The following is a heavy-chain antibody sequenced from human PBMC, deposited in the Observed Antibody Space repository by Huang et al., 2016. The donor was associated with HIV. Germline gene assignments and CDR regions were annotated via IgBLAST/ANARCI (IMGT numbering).Heavy chain of an antibody. CDR2: IYTSGGT. D-gene: IGHD3-10*01. CDR1: GGSISSYY. CDR3: ARGGELLWFGEPGGWFDP. V-gene: IGHV4-4*07. J-gene: IGHJ5*02. Sequence: QVQLQESGPGLVKPSETLSLTCTVSGGSISSYYWSWIRQPAGKGLEWIGRIYTSGGTNYNPSLKSRVTMAVDTSKNQFSLKLSSVTAADTAVYYCARGGELLWFGEPGGWFDPWGQGTLVTVSS.